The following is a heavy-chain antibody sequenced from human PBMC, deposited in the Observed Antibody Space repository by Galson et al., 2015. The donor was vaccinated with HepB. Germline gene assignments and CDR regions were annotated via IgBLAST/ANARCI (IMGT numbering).Heavy chain of an antibody. CDR1: GVTFSGYA. CDR2: IRSKATNYAA. V-gene: IGHV3-73*01. CDR3: VRSGDFSGYSSR. J-gene: IGHJ4*02. D-gene: IGHD6-13*01. Sequence: SVRLSCAASGVTFSGYAIHWVRQASGRGPEWIGHIRSKATNYAAVYVPSLKGRFTISRDDSKNMAYLHMRSLKTDDTAVYYCVRSGDFSGYSSRWGQGTLVTVSS.